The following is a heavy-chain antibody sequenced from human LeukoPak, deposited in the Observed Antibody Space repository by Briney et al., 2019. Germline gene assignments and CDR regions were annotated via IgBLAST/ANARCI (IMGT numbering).Heavy chain of an antibody. CDR1: GGSFSGYY. CDR2: INHRGST. V-gene: IGHV4-34*01. J-gene: IGHJ4*02. Sequence: PETLSLTCVLSGGSFSGYYWSWISHPPGKGLEWIGEINHRGSTTYNPCLKRRATISVATSKNQFSLKLSSVTAADTAVYYCARCRWEQRTGVLEYYFDYWGQGTLVTVSS. CDR3: ARCRWEQRTGVLEYYFDY. D-gene: IGHD1-26*01.